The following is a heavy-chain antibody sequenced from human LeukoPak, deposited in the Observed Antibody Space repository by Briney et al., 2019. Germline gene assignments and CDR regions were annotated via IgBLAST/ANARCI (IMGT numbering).Heavy chain of an antibody. CDR3: ARALVRGVPQYYYYMDV. Sequence: GGSLRLSCAASGFSFITYGIHWVRQAPGKGLEWVAFIRYDGSNRFYADSVRGRFTISRDNSKNTVYLQMNSLRAEDTAVYYCARALVRGVPQYYYYMDVWGKGTTVTVSS. D-gene: IGHD3-10*01. J-gene: IGHJ6*03. CDR1: GFSFITYG. CDR2: IRYDGSNR. V-gene: IGHV3-30*02.